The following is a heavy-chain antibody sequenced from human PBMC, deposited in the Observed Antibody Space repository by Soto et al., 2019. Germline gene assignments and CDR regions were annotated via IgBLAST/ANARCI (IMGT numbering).Heavy chain of an antibody. CDR2: ISYDGSNK. J-gene: IGHJ6*04. Sequence: QVQLVESGGGVVQPGRSLRLSCAASGFTFSSYGMHWVRQAPGKGLEWVAVISYDGSNKYYAESVKGRVTISRDTSKNPLYLQMNSLRAEDTAVYYCAKDRRPNYYYGMDVWGKGTTVTVSS. D-gene: IGHD6-25*01. CDR3: AKDRRPNYYYGMDV. CDR1: GFTFSSYG. V-gene: IGHV3-30*18.